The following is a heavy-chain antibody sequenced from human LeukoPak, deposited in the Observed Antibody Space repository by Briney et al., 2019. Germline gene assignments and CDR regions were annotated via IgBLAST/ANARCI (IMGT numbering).Heavy chain of an antibody. Sequence: GGSLRLSCAASGFTFDGYAMHWVRQAPGKRLEWVTLISAGAGRKYYADSVKGRFTISRDNSKNSLFLQMNSLRTEDTALYYCAKGQDSSGYRSLDYWGQGTLLT. D-gene: IGHD3-22*01. V-gene: IGHV3-43*02. CDR2: ISAGAGRK. CDR3: AKGQDSSGYRSLDY. CDR1: GFTFDGYA. J-gene: IGHJ4*02.